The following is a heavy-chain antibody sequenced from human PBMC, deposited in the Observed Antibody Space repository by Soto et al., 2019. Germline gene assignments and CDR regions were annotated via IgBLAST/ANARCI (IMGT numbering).Heavy chain of an antibody. D-gene: IGHD5-18*01. Sequence: SETLSRTCTVSGGSISSGGYYWSWIRQHPGKGLEWIGYIYYSGSTYYNPSLKGRVTISVDTSKNQFSLKLSSVTAADTAVYYCARDSILRGYSYGPNYYYYYGMDVWGQGTTVTVSS. CDR2: IYYSGST. J-gene: IGHJ6*02. CDR3: ARDSILRGYSYGPNYYYYYGMDV. V-gene: IGHV4-31*03. CDR1: GGSISSGGYY.